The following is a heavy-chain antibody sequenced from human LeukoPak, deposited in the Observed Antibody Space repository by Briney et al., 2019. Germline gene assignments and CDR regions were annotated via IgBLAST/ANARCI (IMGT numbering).Heavy chain of an antibody. J-gene: IGHJ6*02. CDR1: GFTFSSYA. CDR3: AKPREPAYYDFWSGYYPGYYYYGMDV. D-gene: IGHD3-3*01. V-gene: IGHV3-23*01. Sequence: GGSLRLSCAASGFTFSSYAMNWVRQAPGKGLEWVSAISGSGDSTYYADSVKGRFTISRDNSKNTLYLQMNSLRAEDTAVYYCAKPREPAYYDFWSGYYPGYYYYGMDVWGQGTTVTVSS. CDR2: ISGSGDST.